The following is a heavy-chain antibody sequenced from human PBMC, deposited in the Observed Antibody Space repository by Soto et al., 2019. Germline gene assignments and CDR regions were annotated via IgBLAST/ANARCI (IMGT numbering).Heavy chain of an antibody. Sequence: EAQLAQSGAEVRKPGDSLTISCKASGYSFTNYWIGWLRQMPGKGLEWMEIIYPADSDTRYSPAFQGQVTITADKSVDTAYLHWSSLGASDTAMYYCAGRSPSRGSPFDIWGQGTMVTVSS. J-gene: IGHJ3*02. D-gene: IGHD3-10*01. CDR2: IYPADSDT. CDR1: GYSFTNYW. CDR3: AGRSPSRGSPFDI. V-gene: IGHV5-51*01.